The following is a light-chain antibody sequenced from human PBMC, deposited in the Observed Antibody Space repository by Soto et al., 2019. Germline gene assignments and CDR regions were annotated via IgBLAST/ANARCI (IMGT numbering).Light chain of an antibody. CDR2: DAS. Sequence: DIQMTQSPSTLSASVGDRVIVTCRASQSISSWLAWYQQKPGKAPKLLIHDASSLQSGVPSRFSGSGSETDFTLTISSLQPEDFATYSCQHSTTWTFGQGTKGDIK. J-gene: IGKJ1*01. CDR3: QHSTTWT. CDR1: QSISSW. V-gene: IGKV1-5*01.